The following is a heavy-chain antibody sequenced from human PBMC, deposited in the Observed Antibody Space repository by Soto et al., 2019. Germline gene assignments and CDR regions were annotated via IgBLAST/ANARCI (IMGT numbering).Heavy chain of an antibody. CDR2: IYYAGST. J-gene: IGHJ4*02. V-gene: IGHV4-59*08. CDR3: VPTNCSSTSCSIRSSGYDIIPRFDY. CDR1: GGSMISYY. D-gene: IGHD2-2*01. Sequence: SETLSLTCTVSGGSMISYYWSWIRQPPGRGLEWIGFIYYAGSTKYNPSLNSRVTISVDTSKNQFSLTVTSVTAADMVVYSCVPTNCSSTSCSIRSSGYDIIPRFDYWGQGTLVTVSS.